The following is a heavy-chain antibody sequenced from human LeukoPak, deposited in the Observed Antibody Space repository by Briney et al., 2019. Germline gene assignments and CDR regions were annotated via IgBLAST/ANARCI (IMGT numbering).Heavy chain of an antibody. V-gene: IGHV4-39*07. CDR2: IYYSGST. J-gene: IGHJ3*02. D-gene: IGHD2-2*01. Sequence: SETLCLTCTVSGGSISSSSYYWGWIRQPPGKGLEWIGSIYYSGSTYYNPSLKSRVTISVDTSKNQFSLKLSSVTAADTAVYYCARTIVVVPAAMPIPDAFDIWGQGTMVTVSS. CDR3: ARTIVVVPAAMPIPDAFDI. CDR1: GGSISSSSYY.